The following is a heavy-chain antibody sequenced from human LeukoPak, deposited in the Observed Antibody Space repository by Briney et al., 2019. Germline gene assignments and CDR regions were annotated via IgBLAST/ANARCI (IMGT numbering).Heavy chain of an antibody. CDR3: ARDQVAGHIYGMDV. CDR1: GFTFSSYS. CDR2: ISSSSSYI. J-gene: IGHJ6*02. Sequence: PGGSLRLSCAASGFTFSSYSMNWVRQAPGKGLEWVSSISSSSSYIYYADSVKGRFTISRDNAKNSLYLQMNSLRAEDTAVYYCARDQVAGHIYGMDVWGQGTTVTVSS. D-gene: IGHD6-19*01. V-gene: IGHV3-21*01.